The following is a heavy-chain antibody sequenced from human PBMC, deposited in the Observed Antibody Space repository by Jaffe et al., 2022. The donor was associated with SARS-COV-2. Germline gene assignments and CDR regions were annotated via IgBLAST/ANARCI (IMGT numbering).Heavy chain of an antibody. CDR2: IYTSGST. CDR1: GGSISSGSYY. J-gene: IGHJ3*02. D-gene: IGHD3-22*01. CDR3: ARGWAIYYDELRDDAFDI. V-gene: IGHV4-61*02. Sequence: QVQLQESGPGLVKPSQTLSLTCTVSGGSISSGSYYWSWIRQPAGKGLEWIGRIYTSGSTNYNPSLKSRVTISVDTSKNQFSLKLSSVTAADTAVYYCARGWAIYYDELRDDAFDIWGQGTMVTVSS.